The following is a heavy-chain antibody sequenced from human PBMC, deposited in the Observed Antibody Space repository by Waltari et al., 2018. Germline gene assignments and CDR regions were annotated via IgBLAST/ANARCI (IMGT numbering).Heavy chain of an antibody. J-gene: IGHJ4*02. D-gene: IGHD4-17*01. CDR1: GFTFSSYA. V-gene: IGHV3-23*03. CDR2: IYSGGSST. Sequence: EVQLLESGGGLVQPGGSLRLSCAASGFTFSSYAMSWVRQAPGKGLEWVSVIYSGGSSTYYADSVKGRFTISRDNSKNTLYLQMNSLRAEDTAVYYCAEDTMTTVTQAFDYWGQGTLVTVSS. CDR3: AEDTMTTVTQAFDY.